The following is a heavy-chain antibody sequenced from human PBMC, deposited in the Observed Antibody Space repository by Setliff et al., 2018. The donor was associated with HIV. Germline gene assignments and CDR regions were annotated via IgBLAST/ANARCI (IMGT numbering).Heavy chain of an antibody. V-gene: IGHV1-46*01. CDR1: GYTFTSYG. J-gene: IGHJ4*02. CDR3: AEGGYYYLDY. D-gene: IGHD3-22*01. CDR2: INPSGGST. Sequence: ASVKVSCKASGYTFTSYGISWVRQAPGQGLEWMGAINPSGGSTRYAQKFQGRVTMTRDTSTSTVYMELSSLRSEDTAVYYCAEGGYYYLDYWGQGTLVTVSS.